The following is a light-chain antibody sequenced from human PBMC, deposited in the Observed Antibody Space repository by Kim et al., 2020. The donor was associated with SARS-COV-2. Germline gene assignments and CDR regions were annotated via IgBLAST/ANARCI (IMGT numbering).Light chain of an antibody. J-gene: IGKJ4*01. Sequence: VLPGQTATRSCMASQGVSTKLAWYQPEPGQAPRLLIYGASTRATGIPARFSGSGSGTEFTLTISSLQPEDFAVYYCQQYNNWPLTFGGGTKVDIK. CDR2: GAS. CDR1: QGVSTK. CDR3: QQYNNWPLT. V-gene: IGKV3-15*01.